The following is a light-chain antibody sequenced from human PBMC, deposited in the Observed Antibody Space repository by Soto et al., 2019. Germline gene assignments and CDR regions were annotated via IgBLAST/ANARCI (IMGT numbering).Light chain of an antibody. CDR3: QQRKKWPPLT. Sequence: DIQMTQSPSTLSTSVGDRVSITCRASQSISRWLAWYQQKPGKAPKLLIYDASSLESGVPSRFSGSGSGTDFTLTISSLEPEDFAVYYCQQRKKWPPLTFGGGTKVDIK. J-gene: IGKJ4*01. CDR2: DAS. V-gene: IGKV1-5*01. CDR1: QSISRW.